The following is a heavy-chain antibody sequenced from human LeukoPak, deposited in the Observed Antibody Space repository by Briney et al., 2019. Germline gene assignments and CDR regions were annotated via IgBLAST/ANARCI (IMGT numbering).Heavy chain of an antibody. Sequence: SETLSLTCTVSGGSISSGDYYWSWIRQPPGKGLEWIGYIYYSGSTYYTPSPRGRVTISVDTSKNQFSLKLSSVTAADTAVYYCAREDIVVVPAATGPKHSSGGSCYRYYYYGMDVWGQGTTVTVSS. CDR1: GGSISSGDYY. V-gene: IGHV4-30-4*02. D-gene: IGHD2-2*01. CDR3: AREDIVVVPAATGPKHSSGGSCYRYYYYGMDV. CDR2: IYYSGST. J-gene: IGHJ6*02.